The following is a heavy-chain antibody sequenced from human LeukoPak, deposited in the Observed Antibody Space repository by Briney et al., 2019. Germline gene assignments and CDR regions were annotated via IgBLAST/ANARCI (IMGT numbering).Heavy chain of an antibody. V-gene: IGHV4-39*01. CDR3: ARPGQWLVPLSWFDP. CDR1: GGSISSSSYY. D-gene: IGHD6-19*01. Sequence: SETLSLTCTVSGGSISSSSYYWGWIRQPPGKGLEWIGSIYYSGSTYYNPSLKSRVTTSVDTSKNQFSLKLSSVTAADTAVYYCARPGQWLVPLSWFDPWGQGTLVTVSS. J-gene: IGHJ5*02. CDR2: IYYSGST.